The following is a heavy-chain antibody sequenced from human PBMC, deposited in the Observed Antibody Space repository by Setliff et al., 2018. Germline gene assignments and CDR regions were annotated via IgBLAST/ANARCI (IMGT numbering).Heavy chain of an antibody. J-gene: IGHJ4*02. D-gene: IGHD4-4*01. CDR2: VNPYNGDT. CDR3: ARGGTTLTSYDY. V-gene: IGHV1-18*01. CDR1: GYTFTSYG. Sequence: ASVKVSCKSSGYTFTSYGVSWVRQAPGQGLEWMGWVNPYNGDTKNAQKFQGRVAMTTDTSTATVFMELSRLRSDDTAVYYCARGGTTLTSYDYWGQGTLVTVSS.